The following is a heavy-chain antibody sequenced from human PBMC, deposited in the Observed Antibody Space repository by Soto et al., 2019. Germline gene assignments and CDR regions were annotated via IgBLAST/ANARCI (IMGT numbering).Heavy chain of an antibody. J-gene: IGHJ4*02. CDR1: GGSISSYY. CDR2: IYYSGST. CDR3: ASQRGLKRRFDY. V-gene: IGHV4-59*08. Sequence: QVQLQESGPGLVKPSETLSLTCTVSGGSISSYYWSWIRQPPGKGLEWIGHIYYSGSTNYNPSLKSRVTISVDTSKSQFSLKLSSVTAADTAVYYCASQRGLKRRFDYWGQGTLVTVSS. D-gene: IGHD1-1*01.